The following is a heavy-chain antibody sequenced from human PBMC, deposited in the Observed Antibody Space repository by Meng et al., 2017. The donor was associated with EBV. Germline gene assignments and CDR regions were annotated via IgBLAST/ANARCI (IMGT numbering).Heavy chain of an antibody. V-gene: IGHV1-46*01. CDR2: INPSGGST. CDR3: ARDFCGGDCYLFDY. D-gene: IGHD2-21*01. CDR1: GYPFTRYY. J-gene: IGHJ4*02. Sequence: QVHLGQLWDEGKKLGASGKISCKASGYPFTRYYRHWVRQAPGQGLEWMGIINPSGGSTSYAQKFQGRVTMTRDTSTSTVYMELSSLRSEDTAVYYCARDFCGGDCYLFDYWGQGTLVTVSS.